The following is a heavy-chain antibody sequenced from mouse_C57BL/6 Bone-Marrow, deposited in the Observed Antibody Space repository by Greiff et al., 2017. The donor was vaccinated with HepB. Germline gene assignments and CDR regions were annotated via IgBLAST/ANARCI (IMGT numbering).Heavy chain of an antibody. Sequence: EVQLVESEGGLVQPGSSMKLSCTASGFTFSDYYMAWVRQVPEKGLEWVANINYDGSSTYYLDSLKSRFIISRDNAKNILYLQMSSLKSEDTATYYCARLYGSSYRYFDVWGTGTTVTVSS. V-gene: IGHV5-16*01. CDR1: GFTFSDYY. D-gene: IGHD1-1*01. CDR2: INYDGSST. J-gene: IGHJ1*03. CDR3: ARLYGSSYRYFDV.